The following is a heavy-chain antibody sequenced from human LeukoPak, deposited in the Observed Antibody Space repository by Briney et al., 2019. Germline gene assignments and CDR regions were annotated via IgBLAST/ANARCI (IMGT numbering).Heavy chain of an antibody. Sequence: GRSLRLSCAASGFTVSSNYMSWVRQAPGKGLEWVSYISSSSSTIYYADSVKGRFTISRDNAKNSLYLQMNSLRAEDTAVYYCARDRQLRYFDWLRNFDYWGQGTLVTVSS. CDR3: ARDRQLRYFDWLRNFDY. CDR2: ISSSSSTI. V-gene: IGHV3-48*01. D-gene: IGHD3-9*01. J-gene: IGHJ4*02. CDR1: GFTVSSNY.